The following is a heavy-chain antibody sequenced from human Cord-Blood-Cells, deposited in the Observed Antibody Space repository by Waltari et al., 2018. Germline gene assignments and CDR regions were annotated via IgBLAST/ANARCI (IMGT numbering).Heavy chain of an antibody. D-gene: IGHD5-18*01. CDR2: IYPGDSDT. CDR3: ASGFSDVDTAMVYY. CDR1: GYSCTSSW. Sequence: EVQLVQSGAEVKKPGASLTISCKGSGYSCTSSWIGWVRQLPGKGLEWTGIIYPGDSDTRYSPSFQGQVTISADKSISTAYLQWSSLKASDTAMYYCASGFSDVDTAMVYYWGQGTLVTVSS. J-gene: IGHJ4*02. V-gene: IGHV5-51*03.